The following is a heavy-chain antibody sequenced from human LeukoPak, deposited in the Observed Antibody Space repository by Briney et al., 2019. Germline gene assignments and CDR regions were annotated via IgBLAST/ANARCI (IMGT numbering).Heavy chain of an antibody. Sequence: PGGSLRLSCAASGFTFSSYSMNWVRQAPGKGLEWVSYISSSSSTIYYADSVKGRFTISRDNAKNSLYLQMNSLRAEDTAVYYCARGPATLPYLTGYYYFDYWGQGTLVTVSS. V-gene: IGHV3-48*04. CDR1: GFTFSSYS. CDR2: ISSSSSTI. CDR3: ARGPATLPYLTGYYYFDY. J-gene: IGHJ4*02. D-gene: IGHD3-9*01.